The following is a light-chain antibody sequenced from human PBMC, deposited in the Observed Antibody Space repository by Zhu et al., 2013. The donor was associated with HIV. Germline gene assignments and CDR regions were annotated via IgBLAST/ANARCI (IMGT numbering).Light chain of an antibody. J-gene: IGLJ3*02. Sequence: QSVLTQPPSASGTPGQRVTISCSGSSSNIGSHSVNWYQQLPGTAPKLLICNNNERPSGVPDRFSGSKSGTSTSLAIGGLQSEDEADYYCAAWDDSLNGWVFGGGTKLTVL. CDR3: AAWDDSLNGWV. CDR2: NNN. CDR1: SSNIGSHS. V-gene: IGLV1-44*01.